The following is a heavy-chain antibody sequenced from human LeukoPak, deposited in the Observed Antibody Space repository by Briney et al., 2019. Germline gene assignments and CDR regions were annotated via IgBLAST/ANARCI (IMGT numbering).Heavy chain of an antibody. CDR2: ISSSGSTI. Sequence: GGSLRLSCAASGFTFSSYEMNWVRQAPGKGLEWVSYISSSGSTIYYADSVKGRFTISRDNAKNSLYLQTNSLRAEDTAVYYCARNDYSSSSYFYWGRGTLVTVSS. CDR1: GFTFSSYE. D-gene: IGHD6-6*01. J-gene: IGHJ4*02. V-gene: IGHV3-48*03. CDR3: ARNDYSSSSYFY.